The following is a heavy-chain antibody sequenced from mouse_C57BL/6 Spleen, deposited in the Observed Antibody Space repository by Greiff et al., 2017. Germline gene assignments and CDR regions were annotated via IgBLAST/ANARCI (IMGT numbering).Heavy chain of an antibody. V-gene: IGHV1-62-2*01. Sequence: QVHVKQSGAELVKPGASVKLSCKASGYTFTEYTIHWVKQRSGQGLEWIGWFYPGSGSIKYNEKFKDKATLTADKSSSTVYMELSRLTSEDSAVYFCARHEDRGYDPGSFAYWGQGTLVTVSA. J-gene: IGHJ3*01. CDR3: ARHEDRGYDPGSFAY. CDR1: GYTFTEYT. D-gene: IGHD2-3*01. CDR2: FYPGSGSI.